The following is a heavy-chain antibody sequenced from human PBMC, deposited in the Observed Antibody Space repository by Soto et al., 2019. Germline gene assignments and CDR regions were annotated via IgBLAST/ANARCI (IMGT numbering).Heavy chain of an antibody. Sequence: SGPTLVNPPQTLTLTCSFSGFSLSTAGVGVGWIRQPPGKALEWLALIYWDDDKLYNPSLQSRLTIIKDTSKNQVVLIMTNMDPVDTATYYCAHRLSTTLDYWGQGNLVTVSS. D-gene: IGHD1-1*01. CDR3: AHRLSTTLDY. J-gene: IGHJ4*02. CDR1: GFSLSTAGVG. V-gene: IGHV2-5*02. CDR2: IYWDDDK.